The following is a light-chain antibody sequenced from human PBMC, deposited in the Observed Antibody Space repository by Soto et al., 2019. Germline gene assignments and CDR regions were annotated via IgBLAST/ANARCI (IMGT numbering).Light chain of an antibody. CDR2: EVT. J-gene: IGLJ2*01. CDR1: SSDVGGYNY. Sequence: SALTQPPSASGSLGQSVPISCTGTSSDVGGYNYVSWHQQHPGKAPKVMIYEVTKRPPGVPDRFSGSKSGNTASLTVSGLQAEDEADYCSSFAGGGNPVLLGGGTKLTVL. CDR3: SSFAGGGNPVL. V-gene: IGLV2-8*01.